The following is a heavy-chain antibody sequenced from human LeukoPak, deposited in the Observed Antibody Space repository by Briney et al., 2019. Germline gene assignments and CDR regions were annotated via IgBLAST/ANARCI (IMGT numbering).Heavy chain of an antibody. V-gene: IGHV3-11*01. D-gene: IGHD2-21*01. CDR2: ISSSGSTI. J-gene: IGHJ1*01. CDR1: GFSFSSYW. Sequence: RPGGSLRLSCAASGFSFSSYWMSWVRQAPGKGLEWVSYISSSGSTIYYADSVKGRFTISRDNAKNSLYLQMNSLRAEDTALYYCARGSSTETYSAEYFQHWGQGSLVSVSS. CDR3: ARGSSTETYSAEYFQH.